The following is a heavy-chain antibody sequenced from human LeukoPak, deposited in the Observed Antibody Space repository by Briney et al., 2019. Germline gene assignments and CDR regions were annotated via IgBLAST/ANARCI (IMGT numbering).Heavy chain of an antibody. CDR2: VYSGGST. V-gene: IGHV3-53*01. J-gene: IGHJ4*02. CDR1: GFTVSSNY. Sequence: GGSLRLSCAASGFTVSSNYMSWVRQAPGKGLEWVSVVYSGGSTFSADSVKGRFTTSRDISRNTLFLEMNSLRAEDTAVYYCARGYSRGFDYWGQGNLVTVSS. D-gene: IGHD1-26*01. CDR3: ARGYSRGFDY.